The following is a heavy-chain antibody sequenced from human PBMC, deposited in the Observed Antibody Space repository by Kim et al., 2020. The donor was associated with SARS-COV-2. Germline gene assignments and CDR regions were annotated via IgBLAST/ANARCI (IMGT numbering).Heavy chain of an antibody. CDR3: ATGYCTNGVCFNFDY. J-gene: IGHJ4*02. D-gene: IGHD2-8*01. CDR2: IYYSGST. CDR1: GGSISSYY. Sequence: SETLSLTCTVSGGSISSYYWSWIRQPPGKGLEWIGDIYYSGSTNYNPSLKSRVTISVDTSKNQFSLKLSSVTAADTAVYYCATGYCTNGVCFNFDYWGQGTPVTVSS. V-gene: IGHV4-59*13.